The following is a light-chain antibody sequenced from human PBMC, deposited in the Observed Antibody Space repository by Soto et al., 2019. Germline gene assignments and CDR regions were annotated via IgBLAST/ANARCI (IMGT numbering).Light chain of an antibody. V-gene: IGKV3-15*01. Sequence: EIVLTQSPATLSLSPGERATLSCRASQSVSRYLAWYQQKPGQAPRLLIHGATTRATGIPARFSGSGSGTEFTLTISSLQSEDFAVYYCQQYGTSEIIFGQGTRLEIK. CDR2: GAT. CDR3: QQYGTSEII. J-gene: IGKJ5*01. CDR1: QSVSRY.